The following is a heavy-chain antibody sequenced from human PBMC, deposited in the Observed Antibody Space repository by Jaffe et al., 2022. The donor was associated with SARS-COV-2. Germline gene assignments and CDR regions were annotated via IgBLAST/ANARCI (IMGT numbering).Heavy chain of an antibody. D-gene: IGHD3-16*02. J-gene: IGHJ3*02. CDR2: IYSSGNT. Sequence: EVQLVETGGGLVQPGGSLRLSCAASGFTASSNSMSWVRQAPGKGLEWVSIIYSSGNTHHADSVKGRFTISRDNSKNTLFLQMNSLRAEDTAVYYCARFYPFDIWGQGTMVTVSS. CDR3: ARFYPFDI. V-gene: IGHV3-53*02. CDR1: GFTASSNS.